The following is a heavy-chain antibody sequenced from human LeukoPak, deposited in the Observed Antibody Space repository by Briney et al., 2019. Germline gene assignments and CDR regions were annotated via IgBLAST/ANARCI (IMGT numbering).Heavy chain of an antibody. V-gene: IGHV1-69*05. Sequence: SVKVSCKASGGTFSNYATRWVRQAPGQGLEWMGGIIPIFGTTSYAQKSQGRVTITTDESTSTAYMELSSLRSDDTAVYYCARDEGVVFVGRNWGQGTLVIVSS. CDR2: IIPIFGTT. J-gene: IGHJ1*01. CDR1: GGTFSNYA. D-gene: IGHD2-8*02. CDR3: ARDEGVVFVGRN.